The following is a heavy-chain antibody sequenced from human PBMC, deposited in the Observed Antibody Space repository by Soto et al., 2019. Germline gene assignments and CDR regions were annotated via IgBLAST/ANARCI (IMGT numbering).Heavy chain of an antibody. D-gene: IGHD5-12*01. J-gene: IGHJ5*02. CDR3: AREVRGVATLGDWFDP. V-gene: IGHV1-69*08. Sequence: QVQLVQSGAEVKKPGSSVKVSCKASGGTFSSYTISWVRQAPGQGLEWMGRIIPILGIANYAQKFQGRVTITADKSTSTAYMEPSSLRSEDTAVYYCAREVRGVATLGDWFDPWGQGTLVTVSS. CDR2: IIPILGIA. CDR1: GGTFSSYT.